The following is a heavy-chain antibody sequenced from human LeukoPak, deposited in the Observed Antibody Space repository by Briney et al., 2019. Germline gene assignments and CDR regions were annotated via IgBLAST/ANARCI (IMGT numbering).Heavy chain of an antibody. CDR2: IYHSGST. D-gene: IGHD4-11*01. V-gene: IGHV4-38-2*02. CDR3: ARVYYSNYFDY. J-gene: IGHJ4*02. CDR1: GYSISSGYY. Sequence: PSETLSLTCTVSGYSISSGYYWGWIRQPPGKGLEWIGSIYHSGSTYYNPSLKSRVTISVDTSKNQFSLKLSSVTAADTAVYYCARVYYSNYFDYWGQGTLVTVSS.